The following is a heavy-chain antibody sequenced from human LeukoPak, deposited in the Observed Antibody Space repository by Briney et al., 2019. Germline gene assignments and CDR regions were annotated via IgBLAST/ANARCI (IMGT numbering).Heavy chain of an antibody. D-gene: IGHD3-22*01. J-gene: IGHJ4*02. V-gene: IGHV3-48*03. CDR3: ARGDYYDSSGYYYVY. CDR2: ISSGGTTI. Sequence: AGGSLRLSCTASGFTFSTYEMNWVRQAPGKGLEWVSYISSGGTTIYYADSVKGRFTISRDNAKNSLYLQMNSLRAEDTAVYYCARGDYYDSSGYYYVYWGQGTLVTVSS. CDR1: GFTFSTYE.